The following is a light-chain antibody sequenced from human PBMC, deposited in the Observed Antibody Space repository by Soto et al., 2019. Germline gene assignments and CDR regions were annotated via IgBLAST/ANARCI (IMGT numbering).Light chain of an antibody. CDR1: QSLASNY. CDR3: HHYGASPHS. CDR2: GAS. Sequence: EIVLTQSPDTLSLSPGERATLSCRASQSLASNYLAWYQQKPGLAPRLLVYGASRRATDIPDRFSGSGSGADFTLTISRLEPEDFAVYFCHHYGASPHSFGQGTKVEIK. V-gene: IGKV3-20*01. J-gene: IGKJ1*01.